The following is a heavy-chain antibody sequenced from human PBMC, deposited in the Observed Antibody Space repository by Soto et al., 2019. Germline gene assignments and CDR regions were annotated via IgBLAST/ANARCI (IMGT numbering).Heavy chain of an antibody. V-gene: IGHV1-3*01. CDR3: ASGNCGGICYHDY. J-gene: IGHJ4*02. D-gene: IGHD2-21*01. Sequence: QVQLVQSGAEVKKPGASVKVSCKPSGYAFTTYLIYWMRQAPGQRLEWMGWINAGNGNTKYSQKFQGRVTITRDTSASTAYMELSSLSSEDTAVYYCASGNCGGICYHDYWGQGTLVTVSS. CDR2: INAGNGNT. CDR1: GYAFTTYL.